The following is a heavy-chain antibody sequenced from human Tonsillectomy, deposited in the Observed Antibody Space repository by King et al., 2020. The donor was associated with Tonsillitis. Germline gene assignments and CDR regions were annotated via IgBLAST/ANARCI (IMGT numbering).Heavy chain of an antibody. J-gene: IGHJ4*02. CDR3: ARDLEEHYFDY. CDR2: IWYDGSNQ. D-gene: IGHD1-1*01. Sequence: VQLVESGGGVVQPGRSLRLSCVGSGFTFSNFDMHWVRPAPGKGLEWVALIWYDGSNQHYAESVQGRFTISSDNSKNTLYLQMNSLRADDTALYYCARDLEEHYFDYWGQGSLVTVSS. CDR1: GFTFSNFD. V-gene: IGHV3-33*08.